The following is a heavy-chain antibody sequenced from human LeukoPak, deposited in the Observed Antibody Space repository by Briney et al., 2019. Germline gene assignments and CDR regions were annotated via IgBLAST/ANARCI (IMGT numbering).Heavy chain of an antibody. D-gene: IGHD2-2*01. CDR1: VFTFSSYG. CDR2: IWYDGSNK. Sequence: GGSLRLSCAASVFTFSSYGMHWVRQAPGKGLEWVAVIWYDGSNKYYADSVKGRFTISRDNSKNTLYLQMNSLRAEDTAVYYCARAGVVVVPAASDAFDIWGQGTMVTVSS. CDR3: ARAGVVVVPAASDAFDI. V-gene: IGHV3-33*08. J-gene: IGHJ3*02.